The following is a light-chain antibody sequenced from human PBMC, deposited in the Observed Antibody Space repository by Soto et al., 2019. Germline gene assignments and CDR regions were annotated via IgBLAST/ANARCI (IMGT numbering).Light chain of an antibody. CDR1: SSTIGSNT. CDR2: SNN. CDR3: AAWDDSLNGFVV. V-gene: IGLV1-44*01. Sequence: QSVLTQPPSASGTPGQRVTISCSGSSSTIGSNTVNWYQQLPGTAPKLLIYSNNQRPSGVPDRFSGSKSGTSASLAISGLQSEDEADYDCAAWDDSLNGFVVFGGGTQLTVL. J-gene: IGLJ2*01.